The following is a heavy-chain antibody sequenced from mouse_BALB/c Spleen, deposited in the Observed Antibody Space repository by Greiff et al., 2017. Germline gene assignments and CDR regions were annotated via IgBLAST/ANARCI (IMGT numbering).Heavy chain of an antibody. J-gene: IGHJ4*01. CDR3: ARDDYDGNYYAMDY. Sequence: EVKLQESGPGLVKPSQSLSLTCTVTGYSITSDYAWNWIRQFPGNKLEWMGYISYSGSTSYNPSLKSRISITRDTSKNQFFLQLNSVTTEDTATYYCARDDYDGNYYAMDYWGQGTSVTVSS. CDR1: GYSITSDYA. D-gene: IGHD2-4*01. CDR2: ISYSGST. V-gene: IGHV3-2*02.